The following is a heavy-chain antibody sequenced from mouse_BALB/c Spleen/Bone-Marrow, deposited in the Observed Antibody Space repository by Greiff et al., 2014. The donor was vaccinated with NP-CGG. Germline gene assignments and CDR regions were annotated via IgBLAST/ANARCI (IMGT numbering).Heavy chain of an antibody. D-gene: IGHD1-1*01. Sequence: EVMLVESGVELVKPGASVKLSCTASGFNIKDTYMHWVKQRPEQGLEWIGRIDPANGNTKYDPKFQGKATITADTSSNTAYLQLSSLTSEDTAVYYCATYYYGSSWGFAYWGQGTLVTVSA. J-gene: IGHJ3*01. V-gene: IGHV14-3*02. CDR1: GFNIKDTY. CDR2: IDPANGNT. CDR3: ATYYYGSSWGFAY.